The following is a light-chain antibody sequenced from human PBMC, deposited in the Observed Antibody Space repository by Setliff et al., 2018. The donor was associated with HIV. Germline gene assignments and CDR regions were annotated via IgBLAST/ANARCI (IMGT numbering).Light chain of an antibody. CDR1: SSNIGAGYD. V-gene: IGLV1-40*01. J-gene: IGLJ1*01. CDR3: HSYDSSLSGSEV. CDR2: GNS. Sequence: QSVPTLPPPVTEAPGQRVTISCTGSSSNIGAGYDVHWYQQLPGTAPKLLIYGNSNRPSGVPGRFSGSKSGTSASPASTGLQAEDEADYYCHSYDSSLSGSEVFGSGTKVTVL.